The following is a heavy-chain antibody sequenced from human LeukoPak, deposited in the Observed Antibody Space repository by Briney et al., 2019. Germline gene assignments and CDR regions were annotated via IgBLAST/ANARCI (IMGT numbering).Heavy chain of an antibody. CDR1: GYTSTGYY. CDR2: INPNSGGT. V-gene: IGHV1-2*04. CDR3: AREGRRWLQFTMGY. J-gene: IGHJ4*02. D-gene: IGHD5-24*01. Sequence: ASVKVSCKASGYTSTGYYMHWVRQAPGQGLEWMGWINPNSGGTNYAQKFQGWVTMTRDTSISTAYMEQSRLRSDDTAVYYCAREGRRWLQFTMGYWGQGTLVTVSS.